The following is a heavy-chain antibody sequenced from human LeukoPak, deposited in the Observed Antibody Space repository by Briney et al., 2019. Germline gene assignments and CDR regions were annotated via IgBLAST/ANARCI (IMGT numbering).Heavy chain of an antibody. Sequence: GGSLRLSCTASGFTFGDYAMHWVRQAPGKGLEWVAVISYDGSNKYYADSVKGRFTISRDNSKNTLYLQMNSLRAEDTAVYYCASTSYYDSYWGQGTLVTVSS. CDR1: GFTFGDYA. CDR2: ISYDGSNK. D-gene: IGHD3-22*01. J-gene: IGHJ4*02. V-gene: IGHV3-30*04. CDR3: ASTSYYDSY.